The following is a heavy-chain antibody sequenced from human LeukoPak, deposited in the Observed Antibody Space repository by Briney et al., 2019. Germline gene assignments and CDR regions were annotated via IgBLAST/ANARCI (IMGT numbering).Heavy chain of an antibody. Sequence: GRSLRLSCAASGFTVSSNYMSWVRQAPGKGLEWVSVIYSGGSTYYADSVKGRFTISRDNSKNTLYLQMNSLRAEDTAVYYYARKWNDGFYYYGMDVWGQGTTVTVSS. D-gene: IGHD1-1*01. CDR1: GFTVSSNY. CDR2: IYSGGST. J-gene: IGHJ6*02. V-gene: IGHV3-66*01. CDR3: ARKWNDGFYYYGMDV.